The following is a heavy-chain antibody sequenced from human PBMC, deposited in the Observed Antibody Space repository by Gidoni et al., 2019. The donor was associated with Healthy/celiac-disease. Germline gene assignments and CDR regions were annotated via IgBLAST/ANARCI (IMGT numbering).Heavy chain of an antibody. CDR3: AKVWRRYGGNSDGWSYFDY. J-gene: IGHJ4*02. V-gene: IGHV3-30*18. CDR1: GFTFSSYG. CDR2: ISYDGSNK. D-gene: IGHD2-21*02. Sequence: QVQLVESGGGVVQPGRSLRLSCAASGFTFSSYGMHWVRQAPGKGLEWVAVISYDGSNKYYADSVKGRFTISRDNSKNTLYLQMNSLRAEDTAVYYCAKVWRRYGGNSDGWSYFDYWGQGTLVTVSS.